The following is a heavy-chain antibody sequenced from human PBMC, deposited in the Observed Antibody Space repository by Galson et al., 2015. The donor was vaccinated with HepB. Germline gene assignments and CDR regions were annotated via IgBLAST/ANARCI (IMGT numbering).Heavy chain of an antibody. D-gene: IGHD5-12*01. Sequence: SLRLSCAASVFTFRSHALHWLRQAPGKGLEWVAVILYDGSNEYYADSVKGRFTISRDSSKNTVYLQMNSLRTEDTAVYYCASETDKSGPVFHYWGQGTLVTVSS. CDR1: VFTFRSHA. V-gene: IGHV3-30*04. J-gene: IGHJ4*02. CDR2: ILYDGSNE. CDR3: ASETDKSGPVFHY.